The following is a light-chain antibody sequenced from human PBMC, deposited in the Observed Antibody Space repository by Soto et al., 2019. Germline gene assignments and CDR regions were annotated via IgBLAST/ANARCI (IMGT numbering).Light chain of an antibody. J-gene: IGLJ3*02. CDR3: LLYFGGAQLGV. V-gene: IGLV7-43*01. CDR1: AGAVTSGYY. Sequence: QAVVTQEPSLTVSPGGTVTLTCASRAGAVTSGYYPNWFQQKPGQARRALIYNTYNTHSWTPARFSGPLLGGKAALTLSGVQPEDEAEYYCLLYFGGAQLGVVGGGTKLAV. CDR2: NTY.